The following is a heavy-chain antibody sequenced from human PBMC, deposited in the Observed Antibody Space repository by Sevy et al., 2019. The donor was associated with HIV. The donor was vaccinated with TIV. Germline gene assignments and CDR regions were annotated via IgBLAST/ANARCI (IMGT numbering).Heavy chain of an antibody. Sequence: GGSLSLSCAASGFTFSSYGMHWVRQAPGKGLEWVAVIWYDRSTKYYADSVKGRFTISRDNSKNTLYLQMNSLRAEDMAVYYCARAGGSSSSVPDYWGQGTLVTVSS. V-gene: IGHV3-33*01. D-gene: IGHD6-13*01. CDR3: ARAGGSSSSVPDY. CDR1: GFTFSSYG. CDR2: IWYDRSTK. J-gene: IGHJ4*02.